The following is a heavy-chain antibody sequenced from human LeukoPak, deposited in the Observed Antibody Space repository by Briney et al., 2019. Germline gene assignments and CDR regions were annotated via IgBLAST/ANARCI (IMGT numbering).Heavy chain of an antibody. CDR3: ISGGGTADY. J-gene: IGHJ4*02. Sequence: GGSLRLSCAASGFTFNNAWMNWMGWVRQAPGNGLEWVGLTKIKTDDGTPDYAALVKGRFTISRDDSKNTVYLEMNSLETEDTAVYYCISGGGTADYWGQRTPVSVSS. V-gene: IGHV3-15*01. CDR1: GFTFNNAW. CDR2: TKIKTDDGTP. D-gene: IGHD1-1*01.